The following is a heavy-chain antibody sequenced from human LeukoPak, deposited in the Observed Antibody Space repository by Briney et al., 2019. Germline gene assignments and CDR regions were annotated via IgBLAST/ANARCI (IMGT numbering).Heavy chain of an antibody. V-gene: IGHV3-23*01. J-gene: IGHJ4*02. Sequence: GGSLRLFCAASGFTFSSYAMSWVRPAPGKGLEWVSAISGSGGSTYYADSVKGRFTISRDNSKNTLYLQMNSLRAEDTAVYYCAKDQSNWNEGFDYWGQGTLVTVSS. CDR2: ISGSGGST. D-gene: IGHD1-1*01. CDR1: GFTFSSYA. CDR3: AKDQSNWNEGFDY.